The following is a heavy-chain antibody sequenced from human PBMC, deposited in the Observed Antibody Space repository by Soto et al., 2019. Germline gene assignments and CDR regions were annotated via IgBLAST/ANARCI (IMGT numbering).Heavy chain of an antibody. CDR1: GFTFSRYS. CDR2: IDSYSNFI. V-gene: IGHV3-21*01. CDR3: AKDQDNTDYYWIFDL. D-gene: IGHD4-17*01. Sequence: GGSLRLSCAASGFTFSRYSMNWVRQAPGKGLEWVSSIDSYSNFIYYADSVKGRFIISRDNARNSLFLQMSSLRAEDTAVYYCAKDQDNTDYYWIFDLWGRGTPVTVSS. J-gene: IGHJ2*01.